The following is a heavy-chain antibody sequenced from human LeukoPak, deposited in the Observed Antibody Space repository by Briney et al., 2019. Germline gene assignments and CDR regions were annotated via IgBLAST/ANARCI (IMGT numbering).Heavy chain of an antibody. V-gene: IGHV3-23*01. CDR2: ISSSGYNT. CDR1: GFTFSDYY. Sequence: GGSLRLSCAASGFTFSDYYMSWIRQAPGKGLEWVSSISSSGYNTYYADSVEGRFTISRDNSNNTLYLQMNSLRAEDTAIYSCAKGPHIAVAATFFDYWGQGTLVIVSS. J-gene: IGHJ4*02. D-gene: IGHD6-19*01. CDR3: AKGPHIAVAATFFDY.